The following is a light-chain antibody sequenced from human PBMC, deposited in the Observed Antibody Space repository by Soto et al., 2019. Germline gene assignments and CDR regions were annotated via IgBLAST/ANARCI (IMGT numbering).Light chain of an antibody. CDR1: QSISHF. CDR2: TAS. V-gene: IGKV1-39*01. CDR3: QQSYTPPHT. J-gene: IGKJ2*01. Sequence: DIQMTQSPPSLSASVGDKVTITCRPSQSISHFLNWYQQKPGKAPKLLIYTASSLQSGVPSRFSGSGSGTHFTLTVSSLQPEDPATYFCQQSYTPPHTFGQGTKLEIK.